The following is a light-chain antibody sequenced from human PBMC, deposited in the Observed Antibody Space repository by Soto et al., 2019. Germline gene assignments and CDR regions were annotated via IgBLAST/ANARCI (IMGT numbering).Light chain of an antibody. V-gene: IGKV1-5*03. CDR3: QQYDSFWT. CDR2: KAS. CDR1: QSVSYW. J-gene: IGKJ1*01. Sequence: DIQMTQSPSTLSASVGDRVTITCRASQSVSYWLAWYQHKPGKAPKLLIYKASTLETGVPSRFSGSGSGTEFTLTISSLQPDDFETYYCQQYDSFWTFGQGTKVEIK.